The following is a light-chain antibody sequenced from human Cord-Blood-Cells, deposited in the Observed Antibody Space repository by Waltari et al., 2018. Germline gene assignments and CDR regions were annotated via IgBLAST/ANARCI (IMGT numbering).Light chain of an antibody. J-gene: IGLJ2*01. CDR1: SSDVGGYNY. V-gene: IGLV2-14*01. Sequence: QSALTQPASVSGSPGQSITISCTGTSSDVGGYNYVSWYQQHPGNAPKLMIYEVSNRPAGVSNRVSGSKSGNTASLTISGLQAEDEADYYCSSYTSSSTVFGGGTKLTVL. CDR3: SSYTSSSTV. CDR2: EVS.